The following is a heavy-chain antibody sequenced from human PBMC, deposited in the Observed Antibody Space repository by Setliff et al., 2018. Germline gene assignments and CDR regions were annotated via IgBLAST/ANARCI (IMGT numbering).Heavy chain of an antibody. J-gene: IGHJ4*02. D-gene: IGHD3-22*01. CDR2: IIPLLETA. V-gene: IGHV1-69*06. CDR1: GDTFSTYA. CDR3: ARINFYVSSGYYYASDN. Sequence: ASVKVSCKASGDTFSTYALSWVRQAPGQGLEWMGGIIPLLETAKYAQKFQGRVTITADKSTSTGYMELSSLRPDDTAVYYCARINFYVSSGYYYASDNWGQGTLVTVSS.